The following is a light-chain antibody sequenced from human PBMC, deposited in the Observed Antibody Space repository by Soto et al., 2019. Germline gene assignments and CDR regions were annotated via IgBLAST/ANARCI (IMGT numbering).Light chain of an antibody. CDR3: QQLNSYPGRFT. CDR2: AAS. V-gene: IGKV1-5*01. J-gene: IGKJ3*01. CDR1: QSISSW. Sequence: DIQMTQSPSTLSASIGDRVTITCRAIQSISSWLAWYQQKPGKAPKLLISAASTLESGVPSRFSGSGSGTDFTLTISSLQPEDFATYYCQQLNSYPGRFTFGPGTKVDIK.